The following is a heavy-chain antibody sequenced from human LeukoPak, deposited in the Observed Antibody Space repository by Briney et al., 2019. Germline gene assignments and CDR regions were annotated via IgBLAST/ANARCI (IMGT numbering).Heavy chain of an antibody. D-gene: IGHD4-17*01. V-gene: IGHV4-39*02. CDR1: GGSISSSSYY. CDR3: ARGDYGDYVLVS. CDR2: IYYSGST. Sequence: SETLSLTCTVSGGSISSSSYYWGWIRQPPGKGLEWIGSIYYSGSTYYNPSLKSRVTISVDTSKNHFSLKLSSVTAADTAVYYCARGDYGDYVLVSWGQGTLVTVSS. J-gene: IGHJ4*02.